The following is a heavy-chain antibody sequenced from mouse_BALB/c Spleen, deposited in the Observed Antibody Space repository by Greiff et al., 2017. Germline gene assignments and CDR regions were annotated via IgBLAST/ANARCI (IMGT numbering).Heavy chain of an antibody. J-gene: IGHJ1*01. D-gene: IGHD1-1*01. CDR2: ISSGGGIT. CDR1: GFTFSSYT. CDR3: TRDTYCYGSGCWYIDV. Sequence: EVKLVESGGGLVKPGGSLKLSCAASGFTFSSYTMSWVRQTPEKRLEWVATISSGGGITYYPDSVKGRFTISRDNAKNTLYLQMSSLKSEDTAMYYCTRDTYCYGSGCWYIDVWGAGTTVTVSS. V-gene: IGHV5-6-4*01.